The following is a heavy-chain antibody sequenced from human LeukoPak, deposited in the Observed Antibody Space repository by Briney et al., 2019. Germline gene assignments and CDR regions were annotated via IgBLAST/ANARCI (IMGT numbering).Heavy chain of an antibody. V-gene: IGHV3-11*01. J-gene: IGHJ3*02. CDR3: ARSQELVGATGGPGTGDAFDI. Sequence: PGGSLRLSCAASGFTFSDYYMSWIRQAPGKGLEWVSYISSSGSTIYYADSVKGRFTISRDNAKNSLYLQMNGLRAEDTAVYYCARSQELVGATGGPGTGDAFDIWGQGTMVTVSS. D-gene: IGHD1-26*01. CDR2: ISSSGSTI. CDR1: GFTFSDYY.